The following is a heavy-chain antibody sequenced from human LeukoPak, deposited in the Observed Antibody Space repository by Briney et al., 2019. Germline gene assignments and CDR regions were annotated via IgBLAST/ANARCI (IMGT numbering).Heavy chain of an antibody. V-gene: IGHV1-24*01. D-gene: IGHD5-18*01. CDR1: GYTLTELS. CDR3: VTDLSGYSYGYAFDY. J-gene: IGHJ4*02. CDR2: FDPEDGET. Sequence: ASVKVSCKVSGYTLTELSMHWVRQAPGKGLEWMGGFDPEDGETIYAQKFQGRVTMTEDTSTDTAYMELSSLRSEDTAVYYCVTDLSGYSYGYAFDYWGQGTLVTVSS.